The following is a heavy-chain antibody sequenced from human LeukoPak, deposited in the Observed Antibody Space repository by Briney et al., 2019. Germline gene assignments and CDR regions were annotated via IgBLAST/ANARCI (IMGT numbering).Heavy chain of an antibody. J-gene: IGHJ4*02. D-gene: IGHD5-12*01. CDR1: GFTTISSA. CDR3: AKDLIPRGYDDFYYFDY. CDR2: ISGSGGST. Sequence: GGSLRLSCAASGFTTISSAMSCVRQAPGKGLEWVSAISGSGGSTYNADSAKGRFTTSTDNSKNTLYLQMNSLKAEDTAVYYCAKDLIPRGYDDFYYFDYWGQGTLVTVSS. V-gene: IGHV3-23*01.